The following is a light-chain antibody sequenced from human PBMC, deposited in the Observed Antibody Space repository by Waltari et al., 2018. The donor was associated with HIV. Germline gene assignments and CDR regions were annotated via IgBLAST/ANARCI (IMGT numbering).Light chain of an antibody. CDR2: EAS. CDR3: QQYDSFPWT. Sequence: DIQMTQSPSTLSASIGDRVTIPCRASQSISVWLAWYHQKPGKATKLLIYEASNLESGVPSRFSGTGSGTEFTLTISSLQPDDSATFYCQQYDSFPWTFGQGTKVGIK. V-gene: IGKV1-5*03. CDR1: QSISVW. J-gene: IGKJ1*01.